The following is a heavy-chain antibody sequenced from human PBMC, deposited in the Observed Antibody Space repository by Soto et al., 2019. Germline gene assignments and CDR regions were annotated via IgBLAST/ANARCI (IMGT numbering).Heavy chain of an antibody. Sequence: PGGSLRLSCAASGFTFSSYSMNWVRQAPGKGLEWVSSISSSSSYIYYADSVKGRFTISRDNAKNSLYLQMNSLRAEDTAVYYCARDLRNPYSGSYYWVYYYYGMDVWGQGTTVTVSS. V-gene: IGHV3-21*01. CDR1: GFTFSSYS. CDR2: ISSSSSYI. J-gene: IGHJ6*02. CDR3: ARDLRNPYSGSYYWVYYYYGMDV. D-gene: IGHD1-26*01.